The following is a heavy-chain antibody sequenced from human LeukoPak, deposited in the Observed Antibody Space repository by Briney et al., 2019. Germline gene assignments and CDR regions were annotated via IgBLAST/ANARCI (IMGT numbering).Heavy chain of an antibody. CDR3: HREMATNFAFDI. V-gene: IGHV3-30-3*01. D-gene: IGHD5-24*01. CDR1: GFTFSSYA. Sequence: PGGSLRLSCAASGFTFSSYAMHWVRQAPGKGLEWVAVISYDGSNKYYADSVKGRFTISRDNSKNTLYLQMNSLRAEDTAVYYCHREMATNFAFDIWGQGTMVTVSS. CDR2: ISYDGSNK. J-gene: IGHJ3*02.